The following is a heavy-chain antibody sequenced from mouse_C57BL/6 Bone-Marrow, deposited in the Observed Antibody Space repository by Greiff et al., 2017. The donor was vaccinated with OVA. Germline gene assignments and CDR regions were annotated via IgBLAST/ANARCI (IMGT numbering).Heavy chain of an antibody. CDR1: GYAFSSYW. CDR2: IYPGDGDT. D-gene: IGHD1-1*01. CDR3: ARNGANYVPYFDY. J-gene: IGHJ2*01. Sequence: QVQLQQSGAELVKPGASVKISCKASGYAFSSYWMNWVKQRPGKGLEWIGQIYPGDGDTNYNGKFKGKATLTADKSSSTAYMQLSSLTSEDSAVYFCARNGANYVPYFDYWGQGTTLTVSS. V-gene: IGHV1-80*01.